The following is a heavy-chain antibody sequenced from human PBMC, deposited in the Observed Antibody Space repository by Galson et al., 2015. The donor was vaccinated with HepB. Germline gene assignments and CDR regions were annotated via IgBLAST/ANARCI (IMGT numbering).Heavy chain of an antibody. Sequence: SVKVSCKASGYTFTSYDINWVRQATGQGLEWMGWMNPNSGNTGYAQKFQGRVTMTRNTSISTAYMELSSLRSEDTAVYYCARGCSSTSCYGVEWGDYYYYYMDVWGKGTTVTVSS. CDR1: GYTFTSYD. CDR3: ARGCSSTSCYGVEWGDYYYYYMDV. V-gene: IGHV1-8*01. CDR2: MNPNSGNT. J-gene: IGHJ6*03. D-gene: IGHD2-2*01.